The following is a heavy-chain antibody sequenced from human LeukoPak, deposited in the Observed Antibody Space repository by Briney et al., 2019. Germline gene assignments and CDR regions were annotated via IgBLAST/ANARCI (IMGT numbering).Heavy chain of an antibody. Sequence: ASVKVSCKASGYTFTGYYMHWVRQAPGQGLEWMGWINPNSGGTNYAQKFQGRVTMTRDTSISTAYMDLSSLRSDDTAVYYCARFAVHRRITVAGQFGLDYWGQGTLVSLSS. V-gene: IGHV1-2*02. D-gene: IGHD6-19*01. CDR3: ARFAVHRRITVAGQFGLDY. CDR1: GYTFTGYY. CDR2: INPNSGGT. J-gene: IGHJ4*02.